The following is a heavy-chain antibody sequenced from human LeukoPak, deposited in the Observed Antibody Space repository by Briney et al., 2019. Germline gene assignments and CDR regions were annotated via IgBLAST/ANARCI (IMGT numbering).Heavy chain of an antibody. D-gene: IGHD3-22*01. CDR2: ISSSSGTI. Sequence: PGGSLRLSCAASGFTFSTYSMNWVRQAPGKGLEWVSYISSSSGTIYYADSVKGRFTISRDNAKNSLYLQMNSLRAEDTAVYYCASGPYYYDSSGYYFGGRDYWGQGTLVTVSS. J-gene: IGHJ4*02. CDR3: ASGPYYYDSSGYYFGGRDY. CDR1: GFTFSTYS. V-gene: IGHV3-48*01.